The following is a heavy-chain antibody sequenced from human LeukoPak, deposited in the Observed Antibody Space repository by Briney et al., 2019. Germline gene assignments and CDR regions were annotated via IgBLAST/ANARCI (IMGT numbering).Heavy chain of an antibody. J-gene: IGHJ3*02. D-gene: IGHD2-2*01. CDR2: ISSSSSYI. CDR1: GFTFSSYS. V-gene: IGHV3-21*01. Sequence: GGSLRLSCAASGFTFSSYSMNWVRQAPGKGLEWVSSISSSSSYIYYADSVKGRFTIPRDNAKNSPYLQMNSLRAEDTAVYYCARAIGYCSSTSCYSYAFDIWGQGTMVTVSS. CDR3: ARAIGYCSSTSCYSYAFDI.